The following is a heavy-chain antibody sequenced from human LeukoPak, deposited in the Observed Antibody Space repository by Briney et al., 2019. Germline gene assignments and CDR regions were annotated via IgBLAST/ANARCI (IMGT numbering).Heavy chain of an antibody. J-gene: IGHJ4*02. D-gene: IGHD1-26*01. Sequence: SETLSLTCTVSGGSISSYYWSWIRQPPGKGLEWIGYIYYCGSTNYNPSLKSRVTISVDTSKNQFSLKLSSVTAADTAVYYCARERTSGSYYVFDYWGQGTLVTVSS. CDR1: GGSISSYY. V-gene: IGHV4-59*01. CDR2: IYYCGST. CDR3: ARERTSGSYYVFDY.